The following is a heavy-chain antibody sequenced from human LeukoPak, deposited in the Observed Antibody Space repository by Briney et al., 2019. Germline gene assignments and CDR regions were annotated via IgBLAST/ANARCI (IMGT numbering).Heavy chain of an antibody. CDR1: GFTFSSYA. Sequence: GGSLRLSCAASGFTFSSYAMSWVRQAPGKGLEWVSVISGSGGTTYYADSVKGRFSISRDNSKNTLYLQMSSLGAEDTAVYYCAQGTMTIAATGYHYWGQGTLVTVSS. J-gene: IGHJ4*02. D-gene: IGHD6-13*01. CDR3: AQGTMTIAATGYHY. CDR2: ISGSGGTT. V-gene: IGHV3-23*01.